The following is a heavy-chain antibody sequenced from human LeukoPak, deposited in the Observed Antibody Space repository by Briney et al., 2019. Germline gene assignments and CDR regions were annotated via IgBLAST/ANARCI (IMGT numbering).Heavy chain of an antibody. CDR1: GGTFSSYA. D-gene: IGHD5-18*01. Sequence: VASVKVSCKASGGTFSSYAISWVRQAPGQGLEWMGGIIPIFGTTNYAQKFQDRVTITADKSTSTAYMELSSLRSEDTAVYYCARVDTVNYYYYMDVWGKGTPVTVSS. CDR2: IIPIFGTT. J-gene: IGHJ6*03. CDR3: ARVDTVNYYYYMDV. V-gene: IGHV1-69*06.